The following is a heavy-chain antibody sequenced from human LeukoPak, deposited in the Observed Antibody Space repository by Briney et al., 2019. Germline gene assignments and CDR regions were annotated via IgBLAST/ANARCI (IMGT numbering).Heavy chain of an antibody. D-gene: IGHD3-3*01. Sequence: PGGSLRLSCAASGFTFSDYYMSWIRQAPGKGLEWVSYISSSGSTIYYADSVKGRFTISRDNSKNTLYLQMNSLRAEDTAVYYCAKDENYYDFWSGYSLGFDPWGQGTLVTVSS. J-gene: IGHJ5*02. CDR2: ISSSGSTI. CDR1: GFTFSDYY. V-gene: IGHV3-11*01. CDR3: AKDENYYDFWSGYSLGFDP.